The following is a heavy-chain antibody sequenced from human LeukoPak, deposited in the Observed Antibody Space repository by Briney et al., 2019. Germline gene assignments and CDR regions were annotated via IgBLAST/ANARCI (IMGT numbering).Heavy chain of an antibody. CDR2: IYPGDSDT. CDR3: ARANWATSAFDY. D-gene: IGHD7-27*01. J-gene: IGHJ4*02. V-gene: IGHV5-51*01. Sequence: GESLKISCKGSGYSFNTYWIAWVRQMPGKGLEWMGIIYPGDSDTTYSPSFQGQVTISADKSISTAFLQWSSLKASDTAMYYCARANWATSAFDYWGQGTLVTVSS. CDR1: GYSFNTYW.